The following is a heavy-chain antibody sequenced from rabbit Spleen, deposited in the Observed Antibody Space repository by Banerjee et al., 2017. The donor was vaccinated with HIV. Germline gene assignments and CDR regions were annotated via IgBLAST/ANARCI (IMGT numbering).Heavy chain of an antibody. D-gene: IGHD1-1*01. CDR2: MYIGNGKN. Sequence: QSLEESGGGLVKPEGSLTLTCKASGVSLNDKDVMCWVRQAPGKGLEWIGCMYIGNGKNYYASWAKGRCTISRTSSTTVTLQMTSMTAADTATYICARIDGSAYTPYNGMDLWGPGTLVTVS. CDR1: GVSLNDKDV. V-gene: IGHV1S40*01. J-gene: IGHJ6*01. CDR3: ARIDGSAYTPYNGMDL.